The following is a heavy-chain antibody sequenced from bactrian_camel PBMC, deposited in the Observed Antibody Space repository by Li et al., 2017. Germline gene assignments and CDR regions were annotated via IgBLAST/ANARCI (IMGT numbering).Heavy chain of an antibody. CDR1: GFTFTKYV. CDR2: INEDGTRP. D-gene: IGHD6*01. J-gene: IGHJ6*01. V-gene: IGHV3S40*01. CDR3: AAAVYGGNWYDPWGY. Sequence: VQLVESGGGLVQPGRSLRLSCVASGFTFTKYVMTWIRQPPGKGLEFVARINEDGTRPFYDDSAQGRFVISRDNAKNTLALQMNSLKPEDTAVYYCAAAVYGGNWYDPWGYWGQGTQVTVS.